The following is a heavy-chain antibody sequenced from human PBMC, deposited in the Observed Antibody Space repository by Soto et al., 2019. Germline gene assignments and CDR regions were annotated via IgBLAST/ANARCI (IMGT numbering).Heavy chain of an antibody. CDR3: ARGPYDNDAFDV. J-gene: IGHJ3*01. D-gene: IGHD5-12*01. Sequence: GGSLRLSCVASGFTFSSYAMHWVRQAPGEGLQWVASISYLGGLEKYSDSVKGRFTISRDTSKNTLYLQMDSLRADDTALFYCARGPYDNDAFDVWGQGTMVTVSS. CDR2: ISYLGGLE. V-gene: IGHV3-33*05. CDR1: GFTFSSYA.